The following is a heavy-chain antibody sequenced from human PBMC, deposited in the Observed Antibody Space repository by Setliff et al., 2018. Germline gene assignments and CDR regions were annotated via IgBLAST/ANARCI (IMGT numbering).Heavy chain of an antibody. D-gene: IGHD3-3*01. J-gene: IGHJ6*03. CDR3: ARMSGFQYIDV. CDR1: GDSISSRRNY. Sequence: SETLSLTCTVSGDSISSRRNYWGWFRQPAGKELEWIGQIYTSWSTNYNPSLKSRVTISLDTSKNQFSLSLTSVAAEDTAVYYCARMSGFQYIDVWDKGTTVTVSS. V-gene: IGHV4-61*09. CDR2: IYTSWST.